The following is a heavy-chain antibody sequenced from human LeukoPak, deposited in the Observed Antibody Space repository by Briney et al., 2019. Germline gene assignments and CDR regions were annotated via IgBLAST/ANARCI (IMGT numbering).Heavy chain of an antibody. Sequence: GRSLRLSCAASGFTFSSYAMHWVRQAPGKGLEWVAVISYDGSNKYYADSVKGRFTISRDNFKNTLYLQMNSLRAEDTAVYYSRAVAGFDYWGQGTLVTVSS. CDR2: ISYDGSNK. CDR1: GFTFSSYA. D-gene: IGHD6-19*01. J-gene: IGHJ4*02. CDR3: RAVAGFDY. V-gene: IGHV3-30-3*01.